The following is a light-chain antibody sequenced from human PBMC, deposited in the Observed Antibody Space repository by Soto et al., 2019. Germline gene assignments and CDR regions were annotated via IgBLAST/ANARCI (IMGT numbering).Light chain of an antibody. CDR3: CSYGGGNNFYV. J-gene: IGLJ1*01. Sequence: QSARTQPPSASGSPGQSVTISCTGTSSDIGTYDYVSWYQHLPDKAPKLIIYEVSKRPSGVPDRFSGSKSGNTASLTVSGLQAEDEGDYYCCSYGGGNNFYVFGTGTKV. V-gene: IGLV2-8*01. CDR2: EVS. CDR1: SSDIGTYDY.